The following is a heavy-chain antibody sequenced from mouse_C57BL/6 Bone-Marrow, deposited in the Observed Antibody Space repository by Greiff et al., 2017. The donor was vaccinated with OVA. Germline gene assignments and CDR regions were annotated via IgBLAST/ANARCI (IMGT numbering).Heavy chain of an antibody. CDR3: AREGYDYDWFAY. D-gene: IGHD2-4*01. CDR1: GYTFTSYW. Sequence: VQLQQSGAELVRPGSSVKLSCKASGYTFTSYWMHWVKQRPIQGLEWIGNIDPSDSETHYNQKFKDKATLTVDKSSSTAYMQLSSLTSEDSAVYYCAREGYDYDWFAYWGQGTLVTVSA. CDR2: IDPSDSET. J-gene: IGHJ3*01. V-gene: IGHV1-52*01.